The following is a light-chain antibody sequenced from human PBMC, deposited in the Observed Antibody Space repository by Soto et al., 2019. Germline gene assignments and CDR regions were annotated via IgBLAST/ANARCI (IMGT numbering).Light chain of an antibody. V-gene: IGLV2-14*03. CDR1: SSDIGAYNY. J-gene: IGLJ2*01. Sequence: QSALTQPASVSGSPGQSIAISCTGSSSDIGAYNYVSWYQHHPGKAPRLIISGVTNRPSGVSDRFSGSKSGNTASLTISGLQAEDEADYYCCSYTSTTTLFGGGTKLTDL. CDR2: GVT. CDR3: CSYTSTTTL.